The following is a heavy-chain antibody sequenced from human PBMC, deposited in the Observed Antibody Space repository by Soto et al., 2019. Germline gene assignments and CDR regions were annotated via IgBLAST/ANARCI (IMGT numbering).Heavy chain of an antibody. D-gene: IGHD2-2*01. CDR2: TYYRSKWYN. Sequence: SQTLSLTCAISGDSVSSNSAAWNWIRQSPSRGLEWLGRTYYRSKWYNDYAVSVKSRITINPDTSKNQFSLQLNSVTPEDTAVYYCARETIVVVPAASHMDVWGKGTTVTVSS. J-gene: IGHJ6*03. CDR3: ARETIVVVPAASHMDV. V-gene: IGHV6-1*01. CDR1: GDSVSSNSAA.